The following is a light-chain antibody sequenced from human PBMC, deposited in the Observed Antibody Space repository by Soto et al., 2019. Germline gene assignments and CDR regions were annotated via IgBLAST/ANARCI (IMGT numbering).Light chain of an antibody. Sequence: EIVMTQSPATLSVSPGERVTLSCRASESLSTYLAWYQQKPCQAPRLLIYGASTKATGSPARFSGSRSETDVTPTISSLQSEDFAVYSCQRYNDWPFTFGQGTKLQI. V-gene: IGKV3-15*01. CDR1: ESLSTY. CDR3: QRYNDWPFT. J-gene: IGKJ2*01. CDR2: GAS.